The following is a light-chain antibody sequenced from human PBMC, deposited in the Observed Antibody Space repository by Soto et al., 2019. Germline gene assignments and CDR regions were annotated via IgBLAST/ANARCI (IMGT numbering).Light chain of an antibody. CDR2: GNS. CDR3: QSYDSSLSGAV. Sequence: QSVLTQPPPVSGVPGQRVTISCTGSSSNIGAGYDVHWYQQLPGTAPKLLIYGNSNRPSGVPDRFSGSKSGTSASLAITGLQAEDEADYYCQSYDSSLSGAVFGGGTQLTVL. CDR1: SSNIGAGYD. V-gene: IGLV1-40*01. J-gene: IGLJ7*01.